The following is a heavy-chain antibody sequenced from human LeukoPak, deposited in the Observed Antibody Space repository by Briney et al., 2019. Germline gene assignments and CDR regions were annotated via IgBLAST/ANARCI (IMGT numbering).Heavy chain of an antibody. V-gene: IGHV1-2*02. CDR3: ARMLVVITSGDAFDI. CDR2: INPNSGGT. J-gene: IGHJ3*02. Sequence: ASVKVSCKASGYTFTGYYMHWVRQAPGQGLEWMGWINPNSGGTNYAQKFQGRVTMTRETSISTAYMELSRLRSDDTAVYYCARMLVVITSGDAFDIWGQGTMVTVSS. D-gene: IGHD3-22*01. CDR1: GYTFTGYY.